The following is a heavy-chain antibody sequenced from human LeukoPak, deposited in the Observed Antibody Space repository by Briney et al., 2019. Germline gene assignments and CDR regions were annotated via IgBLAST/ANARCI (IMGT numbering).Heavy chain of an antibody. CDR2: INHSGST. D-gene: IGHD5-24*01. V-gene: IGHV4-34*01. CDR1: GGRFSGYY. CDR3: ARELPYTRRLDY. J-gene: IGHJ4*02. Sequence: SETLSLTCAVYGGRFSGYYWSWIRQPPGKGLEWIGEINHSGSTNYNPSLKSRVTISVDTSKNQFSLKLSSVTAADTAVYYCARELPYTRRLDYWGQGTLVTVSS.